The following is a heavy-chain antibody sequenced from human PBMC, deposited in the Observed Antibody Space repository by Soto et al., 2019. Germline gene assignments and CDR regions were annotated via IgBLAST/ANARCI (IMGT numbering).Heavy chain of an antibody. V-gene: IGHV1-69*13. D-gene: IGHD3-22*01. CDR1: GGTFSSYA. J-gene: IGHJ3*02. CDR2: ITPIFGTA. CDR3: ARDRTMIAFYPFDI. Sequence: SVKVSCKASGGTFSSYAISWVRQGPGQGLEWMGGITPIFGTANYAQKFQGRVTITADESTSTAYMELSSLRSEDAAVYYCARDRTMIAFYPFDIWGQATMVTVSS.